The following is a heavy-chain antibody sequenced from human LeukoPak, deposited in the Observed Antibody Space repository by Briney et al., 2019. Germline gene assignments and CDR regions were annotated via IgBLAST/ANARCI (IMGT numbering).Heavy chain of an antibody. Sequence: GESLKISCKGSGYSFTSYWIGWVRQMPGKGLEWMGIFYPGDSDTRYSPSFQGQVTISADKANSTAYLQWRSLKASDTAMYYCARLQSYYDILTGFQGDVWGQGTTVTVSS. CDR2: FYPGDSDT. CDR1: GYSFTSYW. J-gene: IGHJ6*02. V-gene: IGHV5-51*01. CDR3: ARLQSYYDILTGFQGDV. D-gene: IGHD3-9*01.